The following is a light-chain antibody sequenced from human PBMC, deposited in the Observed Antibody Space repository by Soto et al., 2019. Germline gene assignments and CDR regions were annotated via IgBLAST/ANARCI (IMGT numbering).Light chain of an antibody. CDR1: SGDVGSYNL. V-gene: IGLV2-23*03. Sequence: QSVLTHPASVSGSPGQSITISCTGTSGDVGSYNLVSWYQQHPGKAPKLMIYEGSKRPSGVSNRSSGSKSGNTASLTISGLQAEDEADYYCCSYAGSSTFFYVLXTGTKVTVL. CDR3: CSYAGSSTFFYV. J-gene: IGLJ1*01. CDR2: EGS.